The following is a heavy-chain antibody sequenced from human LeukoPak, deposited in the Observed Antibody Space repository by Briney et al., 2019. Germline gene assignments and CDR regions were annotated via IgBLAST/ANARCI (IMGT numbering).Heavy chain of an antibody. CDR3: ARGGIAVAATQKIFDY. CDR2: ISAYNGNT. V-gene: IGHV1-18*01. CDR1: GYTFTSYG. Sequence: ASVKVSCKASGYTFTSYGISWVRQAPGQGLEWMGWISAYNGNTNYAQKLQGRVTMTTDTSTSTAYMELSSLRSEDTAVYYCARGGIAVAATQKIFDYWGQGTLVTVSS. J-gene: IGHJ4*02. D-gene: IGHD6-19*01.